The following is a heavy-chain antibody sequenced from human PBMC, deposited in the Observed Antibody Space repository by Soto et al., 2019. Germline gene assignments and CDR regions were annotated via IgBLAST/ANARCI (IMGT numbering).Heavy chain of an antibody. J-gene: IGHJ5*02. V-gene: IGHV4-61*01. CDR1: GGSISTVSGGSISTYY. D-gene: IGHD2-2*01. CDR2: IDYSGTI. Sequence: QVQLQESGPGLVKPSETLSLTCSVSGGSISTVSGGSISTYYWSWIRQPPGKGLERIGYIDYSGTINSNPPLKSRVTMSLDTSRNQFSLKLPSVTAADTAVYYCARGEYQLPSASWFDPWGQGTLVTVSS. CDR3: ARGEYQLPSASWFDP.